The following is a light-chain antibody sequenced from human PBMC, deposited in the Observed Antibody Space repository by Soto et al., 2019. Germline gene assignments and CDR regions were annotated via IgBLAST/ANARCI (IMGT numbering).Light chain of an antibody. CDR3: QQYYSYPRT. CDR2: AAS. V-gene: IGKV1-8*01. CDR1: QGISTF. Sequence: AIRMTQSPPSLSASPGDRVTVTCRASQGISTFVAWYQQQQGKAPKFLMRAASTLYSGVPSRFSGSGSGTNFTLTISGLQSEDFATYYCQQYYSYPRTFGQGTKVEMK. J-gene: IGKJ1*01.